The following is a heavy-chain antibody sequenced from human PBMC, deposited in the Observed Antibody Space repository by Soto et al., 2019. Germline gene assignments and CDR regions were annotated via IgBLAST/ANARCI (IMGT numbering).Heavy chain of an antibody. CDR2: TSYSGNT. J-gene: IGHJ4*02. D-gene: IGHD1-26*01. CDR1: GGSISSGGYS. V-gene: IGHV4-61*03. CDR3: ARDGVGPFDY. Sequence: SETLSLTCAVSGGSISSGGYSWSWIRQPPGKGLEWIGLTSYSGNTVYNPSLKSRVAFSVDTSKNHFSLTLTSVTAADTAVYYCARDGVGPFDYWGQGTLVTVSS.